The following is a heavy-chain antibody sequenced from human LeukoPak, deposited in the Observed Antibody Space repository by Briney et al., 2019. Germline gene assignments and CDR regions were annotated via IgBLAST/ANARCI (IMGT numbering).Heavy chain of an antibody. J-gene: IGHJ5*02. D-gene: IGHD2-15*01. Sequence: ASVKVSCKASGGTFSSYAISWVRQAPGQGLEWMGWINAGNGNTKYSQKFQGRVTITRDTSASTAYMELSSLRSEDTAVYYCARGSRQGCSGGSCYPTPFPWGQGTLVTVSS. CDR2: INAGNGNT. CDR1: GGTFSSYA. CDR3: ARGSRQGCSGGSCYPTPFP. V-gene: IGHV1-3*01.